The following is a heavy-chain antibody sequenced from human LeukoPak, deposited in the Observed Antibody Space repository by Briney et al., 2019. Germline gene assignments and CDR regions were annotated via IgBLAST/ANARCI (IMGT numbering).Heavy chain of an antibody. CDR3: ARAFGAMVPYDY. CDR1: GGTFSSYA. Sequence: GSSVKVSCKASGGTFSSYAISWVRQAPGQGLEWMGWINPNSGGTNYAQKFQGRVTMTRDTSISTAYMELSRLRSDDTAVYYCARAFGAMVPYDYWGQGTLVTVSS. V-gene: IGHV1-2*02. D-gene: IGHD5-18*01. J-gene: IGHJ4*02. CDR2: INPNSGGT.